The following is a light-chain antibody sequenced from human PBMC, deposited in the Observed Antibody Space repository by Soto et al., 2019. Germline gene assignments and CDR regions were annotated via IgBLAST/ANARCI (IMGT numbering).Light chain of an antibody. V-gene: IGKV3-11*01. CDR1: QSVSSY. CDR3: QQRSNWPPT. J-gene: IGKJ4*01. CDR2: DAS. Sequence: TLSLSPGERATLSCRASQSVSSYLAWYQQKPGQAPRLLIYDASNRATGIPARFSGSGSGTDFTLTISSLEPEDFAVYYCQQRSNWPPTFGGGTKVDI.